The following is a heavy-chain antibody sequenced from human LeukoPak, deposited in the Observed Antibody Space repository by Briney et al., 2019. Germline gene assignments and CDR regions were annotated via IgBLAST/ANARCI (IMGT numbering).Heavy chain of an antibody. D-gene: IGHD1-14*01. CDR3: YRDGRVTEGLPFDP. J-gene: IGHJ5*02. CDR2: INPNSGGT. V-gene: IGHV1-2*02. Sequence: ASVTVSFKAPGYTLTGYYMHWVRQAPGQGREWMGWINPNSGGTNYAQKFQGRVTMTRATSISTAYMELNRLTSDDPAVSYWYRDGRVTEGLPFDPWGQGTLVTVSS. CDR1: GYTLTGYY.